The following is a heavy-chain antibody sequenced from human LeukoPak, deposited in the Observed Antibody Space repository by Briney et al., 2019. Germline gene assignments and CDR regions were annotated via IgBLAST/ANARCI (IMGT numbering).Heavy chain of an antibody. J-gene: IGHJ6*03. CDR2: IIPIFGTA. D-gene: IGHD3-10*01. CDR3: ARGRRFGELLPLYYMDV. V-gene: IGHV1-69*13. Sequence: ASVKVSCKASGGTFSSYAISWVRQAPGQGLEWMGGIIPIFGTANYAQKFQGRVTITADESTSTAYMELSSLRSEDTAVYYCARGRRFGELLPLYYMDVWGKGTTVTISS. CDR1: GGTFSSYA.